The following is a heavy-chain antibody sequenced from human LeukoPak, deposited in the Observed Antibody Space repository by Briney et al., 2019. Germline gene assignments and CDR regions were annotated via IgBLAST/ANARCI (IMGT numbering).Heavy chain of an antibody. V-gene: IGHV4-34*01. D-gene: IGHD6-13*01. CDR2: INHSGST. J-gene: IGHJ3*02. CDR1: GGSFSGYY. CDR3: ARATAAAGYAFDI. Sequence: SETLSLTCAVYGGSFSGYYWSWIRQPPGKGLEWIGEINHSGSTNYNPSLKSRVTISVDTSENQFSLKLSSVTAADTAVYYCARATAAAGYAFDIWGQGTMVTVSS.